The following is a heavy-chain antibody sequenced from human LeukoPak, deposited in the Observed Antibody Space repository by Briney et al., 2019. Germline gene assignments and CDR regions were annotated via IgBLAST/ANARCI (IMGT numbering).Heavy chain of an antibody. CDR2: INPNSGGT. V-gene: IGHV1-2*04. CDR1: GGTFSSYA. Sequence: ASVKVSCKASGGTFSSYAISWVRQAPGQGLEWMGWINPNSGGTNYAQKFQGWVTMTRDTSISTAYMELSRLRSDDTAVYYCARSIAAAGTGGMDVWGQGTTVTVSS. D-gene: IGHD6-13*01. CDR3: ARSIAAAGTGGMDV. J-gene: IGHJ6*02.